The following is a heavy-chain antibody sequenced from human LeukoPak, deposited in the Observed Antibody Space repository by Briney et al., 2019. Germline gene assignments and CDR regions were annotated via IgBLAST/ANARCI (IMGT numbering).Heavy chain of an antibody. CDR1: GFTFSSYS. CDR2: ISSGSSTI. V-gene: IGHV3-48*02. J-gene: IGHJ3*02. Sequence: GGSLRLSCAASGFTFSSYSMNWVRQAPGKGLEWVSYISSGSSTIYYADSVKGRFTISRDNAKNSLCLHMNSLRDEDTAVYYCARENIVVVTAIRDAFDIWGQGTMVTVSS. CDR3: ARENIVVVTAIRDAFDI. D-gene: IGHD2-21*02.